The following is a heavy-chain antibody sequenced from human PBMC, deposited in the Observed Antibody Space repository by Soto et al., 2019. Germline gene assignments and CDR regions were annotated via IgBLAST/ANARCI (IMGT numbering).Heavy chain of an antibody. CDR3: ARVRTYYDSSGALDY. Sequence: RASVKVSCKASGYTFTGYFMHWVRQAPGQGLEWMGWINPNSGDTNYAQEFQGRVTMTRDMSISTAYMELRRLTSDDTAMYYCARVRTYYDSSGALDYWGQGTLVTVSS. CDR1: GYTFTGYF. J-gene: IGHJ4*02. D-gene: IGHD3-22*01. V-gene: IGHV1-2*02. CDR2: INPNSGDT.